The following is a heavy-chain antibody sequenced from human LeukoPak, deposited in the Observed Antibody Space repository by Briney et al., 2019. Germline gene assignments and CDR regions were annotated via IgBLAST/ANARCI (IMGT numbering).Heavy chain of an antibody. J-gene: IGHJ5*02. CDR3: ARGTVAGYNWFDP. V-gene: IGHV3-30*04. Sequence: GGSLRLSCAASGFTFSSYAMHWVRQAPGKGLEWAAVISYDGSNKYYADSVKGRFTISRDNSKNTLYLQMNSLRAEDTAVYYCARGTVAGYNWFDPWGQGTLVTVSS. D-gene: IGHD6-19*01. CDR2: ISYDGSNK. CDR1: GFTFSSYA.